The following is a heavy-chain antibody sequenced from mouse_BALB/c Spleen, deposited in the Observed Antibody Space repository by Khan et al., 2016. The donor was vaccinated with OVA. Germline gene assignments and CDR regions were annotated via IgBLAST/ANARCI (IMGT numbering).Heavy chain of an antibody. CDR1: GYTFTSYV. Sequence: EVKLQESGPELVKPGASVKMSCKASGYTFTSYVMHWVKQKPGQGLEWIGYINPYNDGTKYNEKFKGKATLTSDKSSSTAYMELSSLTSEDSAVDYWARRDYYGSSSFAYWGQGTLVTVSA. CDR3: ARRDYYGSSSFAY. D-gene: IGHD1-1*01. J-gene: IGHJ3*01. V-gene: IGHV1S136*01. CDR2: INPYNDGT.